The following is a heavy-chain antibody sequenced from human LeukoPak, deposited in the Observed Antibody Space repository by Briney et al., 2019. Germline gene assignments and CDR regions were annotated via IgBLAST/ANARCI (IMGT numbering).Heavy chain of an antibody. CDR1: GGSFSGYY. CDR2: INHSGST. V-gene: IGHV4-34*01. Sequence: PSETLSLTCAVYGGSFSGYYWSWIRQPPGKGLEWIGEINHSGSTNYNPSLKSRVTISVDKSKNQFSLKLSSVTAADTAVYYCARATYYYDSSGYLAIDYWGQGTLVTVSS. J-gene: IGHJ4*02. D-gene: IGHD3-22*01. CDR3: ARATYYYDSSGYLAIDY.